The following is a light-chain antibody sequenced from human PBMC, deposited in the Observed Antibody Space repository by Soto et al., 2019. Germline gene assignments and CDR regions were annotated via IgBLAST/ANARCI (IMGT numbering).Light chain of an antibody. CDR3: QQYYSTPTWT. V-gene: IGKV4-1*01. CDR1: QIFLYSSNNKNY. CDR2: WAS. Sequence: VWMTQSPDSLAVSLGYSATINCNSGQIFLYSSNNKNYLAWYQQKPGQPPKLLIYWASTRESGVPDRFSGSGSGTDFTLTISSLQAEDVAVYYCQQYYSTPTWTFGQGTKVDIK. J-gene: IGKJ1*01.